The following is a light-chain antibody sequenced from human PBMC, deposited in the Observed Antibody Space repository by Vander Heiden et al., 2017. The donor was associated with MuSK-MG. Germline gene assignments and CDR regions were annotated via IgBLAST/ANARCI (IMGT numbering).Light chain of an antibody. V-gene: IGKV3-11*01. J-gene: IGKJ5*01. CDR2: NAS. CDR3: QQRNNWPPEVT. Sequence: IVLTQSPATLSLSPRERATLSCRASQSVSIYLAWYQQKPGQAPRLLIYNASKRATGIPARFSGSGSGTDFTLTIGSLEPEDFAVYYCQQRNNWPPEVTFGQGTRLEIK. CDR1: QSVSIY.